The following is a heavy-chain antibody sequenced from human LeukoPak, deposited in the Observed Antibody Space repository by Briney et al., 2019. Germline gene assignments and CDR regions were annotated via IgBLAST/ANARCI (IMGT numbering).Heavy chain of an antibody. Sequence: SETLSLTCAVYGGSFSGYYWSWIRQPPGKGLEWIGEINHSGSTNYNPSLKSRVTISVDTSKNQFSLKLSSVTAADTAVYYCARQRGYSYGYRDYYYGMDAWGQGTTVTVSS. J-gene: IGHJ6*02. D-gene: IGHD5-18*01. CDR1: GGSFSGYY. CDR3: ARQRGYSYGYRDYYYGMDA. CDR2: INHSGST. V-gene: IGHV4-34*01.